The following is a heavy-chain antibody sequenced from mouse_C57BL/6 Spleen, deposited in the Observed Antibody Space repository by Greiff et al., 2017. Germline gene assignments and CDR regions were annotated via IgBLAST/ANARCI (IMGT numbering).Heavy chain of an antibody. CDR2: IWSGGST. J-gene: IGHJ4*01. CDR3: ARRGVTTVVDSYYAMDY. V-gene: IGHV2-2*01. Sequence: ESGPGLVQPSQSLSITCTVSGFSLTSYGVHWVRQSPGKGLEWLGVIWSGGSTDYNAAFISRLSISKDNSKSQVFFKMNSLQADDTAIYYCARRGVTTVVDSYYAMDYWGQGTSVTVSS. D-gene: IGHD1-1*01. CDR1: GFSLTSYG.